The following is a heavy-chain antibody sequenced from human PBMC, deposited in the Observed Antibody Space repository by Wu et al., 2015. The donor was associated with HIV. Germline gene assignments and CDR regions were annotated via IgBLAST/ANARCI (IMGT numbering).Heavy chain of an antibody. D-gene: IGHD2-21*01. CDR1: GFTFTSYY. J-gene: IGHJ1*01. CDR2: INGNSGGT. V-gene: IGHV1-2*02. CDR3: ARGSPYYGESGYCFS. Sequence: QVQLVQSGTEVKKPGASVKVSCETSGFTFTSYYIHWVRQAPGQGLEYMGWINGNSGGTKYVQKFQGRVMMTRNTSINTAYMEVHSLRSDDAAIYYCARGSPYYGESGYCFSWGQGTLVTVSS.